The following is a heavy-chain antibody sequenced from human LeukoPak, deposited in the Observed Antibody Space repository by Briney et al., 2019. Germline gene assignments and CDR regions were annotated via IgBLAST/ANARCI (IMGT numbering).Heavy chain of an antibody. V-gene: IGHV1-18*01. D-gene: IGHD3-3*01. CDR2: ISAYNGNT. CDR1: GYTFTSYG. CDR3: ARGGSITIFGVVPNFYFDY. J-gene: IGHJ4*02. Sequence: GASVKVSCKASGYTFTSYGISWVRQAPGQGLEWMGWISAYNGNTNYAQKLQGRVTMTTDTSTSTAYMELRSLRSDDTAVYYCARGGSITIFGVVPNFYFDYWGQGTLVTVSS.